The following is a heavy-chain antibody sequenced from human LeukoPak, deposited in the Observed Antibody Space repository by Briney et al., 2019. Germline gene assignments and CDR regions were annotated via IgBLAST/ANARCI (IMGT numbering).Heavy chain of an antibody. CDR2: IYYSGST. V-gene: IGHV4-31*03. CDR1: GGSISSGGYY. CDR3: ARITLGAAAYLDY. D-gene: IGHD6-13*01. Sequence: KPSETLSLTCTVSGGSISSGGYYWSWIRQHPGKGLEWIGYIYYSGSTYYNPSLKSRVAISVDTSKNQFSLKLSSVTAADTAMYYCARITLGAAAYLDYWGQGTLVTVSS. J-gene: IGHJ4*02.